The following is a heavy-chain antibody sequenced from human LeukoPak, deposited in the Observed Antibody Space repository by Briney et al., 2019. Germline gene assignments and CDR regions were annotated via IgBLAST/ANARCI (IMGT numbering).Heavy chain of an antibody. CDR1: GGTFISYA. D-gene: IGHD6-6*01. Sequence: ASVRVSCKASGGTFISYAISWVRQAPGQGLEWMGGIIPIFGTANYAQKFQGRVTITADEYTRTAYMELSSLRSEDTAVYYCASYRIAARPDAFDIWGQGTMVTVSS. CDR2: IIPIFGTA. J-gene: IGHJ3*02. V-gene: IGHV1-69*13. CDR3: ASYRIAARPDAFDI.